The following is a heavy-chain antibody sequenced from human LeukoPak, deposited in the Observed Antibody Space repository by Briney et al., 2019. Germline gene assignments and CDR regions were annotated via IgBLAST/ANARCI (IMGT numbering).Heavy chain of an antibody. V-gene: IGHV4-38-2*02. CDR2: IYHSGRT. J-gene: IGHJ4*02. D-gene: IGHD1-1*01. CDR3: ARERQPERLAFGKEGSAFDY. CDR1: GYSISSGYY. Sequence: PSETLSLTCTVSGYSISSGYYWGWIRQPPGKGLEWIGSIYHSGRTFYNPSLKSRVTISVDTSKNQFSLKLSSVTAEDTAVYYCARERQPERLAFGKEGSAFDYWGQGTLVTVSS.